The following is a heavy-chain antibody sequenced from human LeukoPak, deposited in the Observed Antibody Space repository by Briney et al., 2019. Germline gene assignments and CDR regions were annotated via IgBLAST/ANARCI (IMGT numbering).Heavy chain of an antibody. CDR1: GFTFTSYS. V-gene: IGHV3-21*01. J-gene: IGHJ4*02. CDR2: ITGSSTYI. Sequence: GGSLRLSCAASGFTFTSYSMNWVRQAPGKGLEWVSSITGSSTYIYYADSVKGRFTISRDNAKNSLYLQMNSLRAEDTAVYYCARGNGGSRNYRDDYWGQGTLVTVSS. D-gene: IGHD3-10*01. CDR3: ARGNGGSRNYRDDY.